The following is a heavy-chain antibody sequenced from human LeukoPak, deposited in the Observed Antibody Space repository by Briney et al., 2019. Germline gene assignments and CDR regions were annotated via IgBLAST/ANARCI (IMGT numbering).Heavy chain of an antibody. Sequence: GGSLRLSCTASGFTFSSYSMNWVRQAPGKGLEWVSSISGSSSYIYYADSVKGRFTISRDNAKNSLYLQMNSLRAEDTAVYYCARALWDSSGHLFDYWGQGTLVTVSS. J-gene: IGHJ4*02. D-gene: IGHD3-22*01. CDR3: ARALWDSSGHLFDY. V-gene: IGHV3-21*01. CDR1: GFTFSSYS. CDR2: ISGSSSYI.